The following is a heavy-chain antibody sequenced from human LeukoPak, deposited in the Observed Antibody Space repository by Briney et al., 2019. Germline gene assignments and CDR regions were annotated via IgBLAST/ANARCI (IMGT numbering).Heavy chain of an antibody. J-gene: IGHJ2*01. CDR3: AKSGYQLLYFGL. V-gene: IGHV3-9*03. D-gene: IGHD6-13*01. CDR2: ISWNSGSI. Sequence: PGGSLRLSCAASGFTFDDYAMHWVRQAPGKGLEWVSGISWNSGSIGYADSVKGRFTISRDNAKNSLYLQMNSLRAEDMALYYCAKSGYQLLYFGLWGRGTLVTVSS. CDR1: GFTFDDYA.